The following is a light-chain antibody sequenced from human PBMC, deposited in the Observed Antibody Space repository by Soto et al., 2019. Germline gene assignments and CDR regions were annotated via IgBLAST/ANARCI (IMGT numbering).Light chain of an antibody. CDR1: QSISSW. Sequence: DIQMTQSPSTLSASVGDRVTITCRASQSISSWLAWYQQKSGKAPKLLIYDASSLESGVQSRFSGSGSGTEFTLTIRSLQPDDFATYYCKQYNSYSWTFGQGTKVDIK. CDR3: KQYNSYSWT. V-gene: IGKV1-5*01. CDR2: DAS. J-gene: IGKJ1*01.